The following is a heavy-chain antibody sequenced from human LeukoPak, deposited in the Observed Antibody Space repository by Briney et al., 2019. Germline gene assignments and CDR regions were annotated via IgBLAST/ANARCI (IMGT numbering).Heavy chain of an antibody. Sequence: GGSLRLSCAASGFTFSSYAMSWVRQAPGKGLEWVSAISGSGGSTYYADSAKGRFTISRDNSKNTLYLQMNSLRAEDTAVYYCAKPAPGPPSAGIYYGMDVWGQGTTVTVSS. J-gene: IGHJ6*02. D-gene: IGHD2-2*01. CDR3: AKPAPGPPSAGIYYGMDV. V-gene: IGHV3-23*01. CDR1: GFTFSSYA. CDR2: ISGSGGST.